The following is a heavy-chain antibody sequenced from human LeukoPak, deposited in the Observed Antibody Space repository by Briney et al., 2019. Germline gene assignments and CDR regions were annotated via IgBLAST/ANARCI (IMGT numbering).Heavy chain of an antibody. Sequence: SETLSLTCSVSGGSITSSNYYWGWIRQPPGKGLEWIANVYYNGNTYYSPSLKSRITISVDVSKNQFSLKVTSVTAADTAVYYCAKVAGTFPWFDPWGQGTLVTVSS. CDR3: AKVAGTFPWFDP. J-gene: IGHJ5*02. V-gene: IGHV4-39*07. CDR1: GGSITSSNYY. CDR2: VYYNGNT. D-gene: IGHD6-19*01.